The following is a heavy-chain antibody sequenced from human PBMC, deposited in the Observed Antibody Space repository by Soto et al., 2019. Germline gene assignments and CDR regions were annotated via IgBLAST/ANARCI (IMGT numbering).Heavy chain of an antibody. V-gene: IGHV1-2*02. CDR2: INPNIGGT. Sequence: ASVKVSCKASGYTFSDYYIHCVRQPPGQGLEWMGLINPNIGGTKYAPKFQGGVTMTRDTSITTAYMELSRLRSGDTAVYYCAREPATAKPEGVDFWGQGTLVTVSS. CDR3: AREPATAKPEGVDF. J-gene: IGHJ4*02. D-gene: IGHD1-1*01. CDR1: GYTFSDYY.